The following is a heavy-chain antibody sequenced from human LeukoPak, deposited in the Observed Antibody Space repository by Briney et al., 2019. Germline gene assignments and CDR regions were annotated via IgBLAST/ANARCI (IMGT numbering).Heavy chain of an antibody. V-gene: IGHV3-30*02. CDR2: IRYDGSNK. Sequence: GGSLRLSCAASGFTFSSYGMHWVRQAPGKGLEWGAFIRYDGSNKYYADSVKGRFTISRDNSKNTLYLQMNSLRAEDTAVYYCAKDSEYYYYYYMDVWGKGTTVTVSS. CDR3: AKDSEYYYYYYMDV. J-gene: IGHJ6*03. CDR1: GFTFSSYG.